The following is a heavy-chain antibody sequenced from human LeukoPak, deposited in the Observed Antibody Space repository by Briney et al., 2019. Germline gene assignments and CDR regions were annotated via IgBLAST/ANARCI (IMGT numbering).Heavy chain of an antibody. CDR2: IKSKTDGGTT. D-gene: IGHD3-16*02. Sequence: GGSLRLSCAASGFTFSNAWMSGVRQAPGKGLEWVGRIKSKTDGGTTDYAAPVKGRFTISRDDSKNTLYLQMNSLKTEDTAVYYCTTESADYVWGSYRYTAALNDYWGQGTLVTVSS. J-gene: IGHJ4*02. V-gene: IGHV3-15*01. CDR1: GFTFSNAW. CDR3: TTESADYVWGSYRYTAALNDY.